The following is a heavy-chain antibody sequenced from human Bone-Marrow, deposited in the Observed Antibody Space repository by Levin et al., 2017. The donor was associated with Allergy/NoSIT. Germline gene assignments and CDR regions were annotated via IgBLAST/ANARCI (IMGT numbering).Heavy chain of an antibody. J-gene: IGHJ3*02. CDR2: IIPIFGTA. V-gene: IGHV1-69*13. CDR1: GGTFSSYA. Sequence: SVKVSCKASGGTFSSYAISWVRQAPGQGLEWMGGIIPIFGTANYAQKFQGRVTITADESTSTAYMELSSLRSEDTAVYYCARDRFFGEGDAFDIWGQGTMVTVSS. D-gene: IGHD3-3*01. CDR3: ARDRFFGEGDAFDI.